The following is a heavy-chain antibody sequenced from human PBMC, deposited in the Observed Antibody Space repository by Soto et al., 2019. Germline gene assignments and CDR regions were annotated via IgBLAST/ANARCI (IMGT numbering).Heavy chain of an antibody. CDR2: ISAHNGNT. CDR1: GYTFTSYG. V-gene: IGHV1-18*01. Sequence: QVHLVQSGAEVKKPGASVKVSCKGSGYTFTSYGITWVRQAPGQGLEWMGWISAHNGNTDYAQNCQGRVTVTRDTSTSTAYMELMSLRSDDTAVYYFARGRYGDYGGQGALVTVSS. CDR3: ARGRYGDY. J-gene: IGHJ4*02. D-gene: IGHD1-1*01.